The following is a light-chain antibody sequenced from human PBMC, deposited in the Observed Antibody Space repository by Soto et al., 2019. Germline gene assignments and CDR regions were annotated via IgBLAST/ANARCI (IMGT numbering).Light chain of an antibody. J-gene: IGKJ5*01. CDR1: QGMSSY. CDR2: AAS. V-gene: IGKV1-9*01. Sequence: DIQLTQSPSFLSASVGDRVTITCRASQGMSSYLAWYQQKPGRAPKLLIYAASTLQSGVPPRFSGSGSGTEFTLTISSLQPEDFATYYCQQLNSYPSITFGQGTRLEIK. CDR3: QQLNSYPSIT.